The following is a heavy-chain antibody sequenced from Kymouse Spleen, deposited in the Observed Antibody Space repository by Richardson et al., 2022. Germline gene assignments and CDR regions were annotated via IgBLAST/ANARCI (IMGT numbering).Heavy chain of an antibody. D-gene: IGHD3-10*01. V-gene: IGHV4-34*01. J-gene: IGHJ3*02. CDR1: GGSFSGYY. CDR2: INHSGST. Sequence: QVQLQQWGAGLLKPSETLSLTCAVYGGSFSGYYWSWIRQPPGKGLEWIGEINHSGSTNYNPSLKSRVTISVDTSKNQFSLKLSSVTAADTAVYYCARGELELRITMVRGVMGAFDIWGQGTMVTVSS. CDR3: ARGELELRITMVRGVMGAFDI.